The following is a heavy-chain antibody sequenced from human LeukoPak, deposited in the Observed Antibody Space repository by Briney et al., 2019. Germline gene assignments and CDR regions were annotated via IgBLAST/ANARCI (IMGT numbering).Heavy chain of an antibody. Sequence: PGRSLRLSCAASGFTFSSHAMHWVRQAPGKGLEWLTFISYTGRDKYYADSVKGRFTTSRDNSKNTLYLQMNSLRAEDTALYYCARDSSMTPVTVDFDYWGQGTLVTVSS. CDR2: ISYTGRDK. CDR3: ARDSSMTPVTVDFDY. D-gene: IGHD4-17*01. CDR1: GFTFSSHA. J-gene: IGHJ4*02. V-gene: IGHV3-30*04.